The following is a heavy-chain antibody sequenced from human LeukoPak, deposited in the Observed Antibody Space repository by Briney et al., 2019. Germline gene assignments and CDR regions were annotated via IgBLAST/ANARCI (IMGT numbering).Heavy chain of an antibody. D-gene: IGHD5-18*01. V-gene: IGHV4-39*01. Sequence: SETLSLTCTVSGDSISSSSSYWGWIRQPPGKGLEWIGSIYYSGSTYYNTSLKSRVTISVDTSNNQFSLKLNSVTAADTAVYYCARLRGYSYGHGDYWGQGTLVTVSS. J-gene: IGHJ4*02. CDR2: IYYSGST. CDR1: GDSISSSSSY. CDR3: ARLRGYSYGHGDY.